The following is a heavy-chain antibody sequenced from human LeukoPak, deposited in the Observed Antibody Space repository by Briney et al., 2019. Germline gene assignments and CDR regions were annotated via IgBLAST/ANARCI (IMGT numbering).Heavy chain of an antibody. CDR3: VTGPLVRGSYYPY. V-gene: IGHV3-64D*09. D-gene: IGHD1-26*01. CDR2: ISSNGGST. J-gene: IGHJ4*02. CDR1: AFTFSSYS. Sequence: GGSLRLSCSASAFTFSSYSMHWVRQAPGKGLEYVSAISSNGGSTYYADSVKGRFTISRDNSKSTLYLQMSSLRPEDTAVYYRVTGPLVRGSYYPYWGQGTLVTVSS.